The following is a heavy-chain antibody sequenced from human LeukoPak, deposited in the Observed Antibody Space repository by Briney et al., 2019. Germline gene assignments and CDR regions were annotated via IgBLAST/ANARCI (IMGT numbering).Heavy chain of an antibody. D-gene: IGHD1-26*01. J-gene: IGHJ4*02. CDR3: AKRDLLQGYFDY. Sequence: GGSLRLSCAASGFTFSSYAMSWVRQAPGKGLEWVSGISSGGTTYHADSVKGRLTISRDNSKSTLYLQMNGLRAEDTAVYYCAKRDLLQGYFDYWGQGALVTVSS. CDR2: ISSGGTT. V-gene: IGHV3-23*01. CDR1: GFTFSSYA.